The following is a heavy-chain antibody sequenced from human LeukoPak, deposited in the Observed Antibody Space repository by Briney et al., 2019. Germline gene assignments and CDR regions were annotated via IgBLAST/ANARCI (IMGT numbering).Heavy chain of an antibody. CDR3: ARELGYCSGGSCYSRYYYMDV. D-gene: IGHD2-15*01. V-gene: IGHV4-39*07. CDR1: GGSISSSSYY. J-gene: IGHJ6*03. Sequence: NPSETPSLTCTVSGGSISSSSYYWGWIRQPPGKGLEWIGSIYYSGSTYYNPSLKSRVTISVDTSKNQFSLKLSSVTAADTAVYYCARELGYCSGGSCYSRYYYMDVWGKGTTVTVSS. CDR2: IYYSGST.